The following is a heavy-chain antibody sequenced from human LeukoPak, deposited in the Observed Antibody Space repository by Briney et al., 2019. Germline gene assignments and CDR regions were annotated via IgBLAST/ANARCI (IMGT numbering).Heavy chain of an antibody. CDR1: GFTFSSHA. D-gene: IGHD1-26*01. J-gene: IGHJ4*02. V-gene: IGHV3-23*01. CDR2: ISGSGGST. Sequence: GGSLRLSCAASGFTFSSHAMGWVRQAPGKGLEWVSAISGSGGSTYYADSVKGRFTISRDNSKNTLYLQMNSLRAEDTAVYYCAKDVDRRKWELTFDYWGQGTLVTVSS. CDR3: AKDVDRRKWELTFDY.